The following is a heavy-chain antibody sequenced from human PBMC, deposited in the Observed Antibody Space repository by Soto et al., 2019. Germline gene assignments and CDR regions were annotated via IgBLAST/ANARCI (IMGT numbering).Heavy chain of an antibody. V-gene: IGHV3-74*01. D-gene: IGHD2-15*01. CDR1: GFTFSSYW. J-gene: IGHJ6*03. Sequence: PGGSLRLSCAASGFTFSSYWMHWVRQAAGKGLVLVSRINSDGSSTSYADSVKGRFTISRDNAKNTLYLQMNSLRAEDTAVYYCARAGDCSGGSCYYDYYYYMDVWGKGTTVTV. CDR2: INSDGSST. CDR3: ARAGDCSGGSCYYDYYYYMDV.